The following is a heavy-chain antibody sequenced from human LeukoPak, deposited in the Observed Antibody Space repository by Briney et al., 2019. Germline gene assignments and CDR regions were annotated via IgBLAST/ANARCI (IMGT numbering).Heavy chain of an antibody. CDR2: INHSGST. CDR1: GFTFSSSA. Sequence: GSLRLSCAASGFTFSSSAMSWVRQAPGKGLEWIGEINHSGSTNYNPSLKSRVTISVDTSKNQFSLKLSSVTAADTAVYYCARGLGGGASTLPNLVDPRGQGTLGTGSS. J-gene: IGHJ5*02. D-gene: IGHD2-15*01. V-gene: IGHV4-34*01. CDR3: ARGLGGGASTLPNLVDP.